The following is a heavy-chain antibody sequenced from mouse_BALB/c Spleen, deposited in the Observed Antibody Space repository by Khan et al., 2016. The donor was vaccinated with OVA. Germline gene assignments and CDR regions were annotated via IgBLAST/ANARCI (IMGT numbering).Heavy chain of an antibody. Sequence: QIQLVQSGPELKKPGVTVKISCKASGYTFTTYGMNWVKQAPGKGLKWMGWINTYTGEPTYVDDFKGRFAFSLATSASTAYLQINNLKNEATATFFCARVGYSGTMDYWGQGTSVTVSS. CDR2: INTYTGEP. CDR1: GYTFTTYG. CDR3: ARVGYSGTMDY. J-gene: IGHJ4*01. D-gene: IGHD1-1*02. V-gene: IGHV9-3-1*01.